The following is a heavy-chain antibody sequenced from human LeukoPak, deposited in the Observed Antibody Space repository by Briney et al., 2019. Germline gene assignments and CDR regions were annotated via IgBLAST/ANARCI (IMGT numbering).Heavy chain of an antibody. CDR3: AHSRDGYNFDY. V-gene: IGHV4-61*03. Sequence: TSETLSLTCTISSGSISSSSYYGSWIRQPPGKGLEWIGYIYYSGSTNYNPSLKSRVTISGDTSKNHFSLNLNSVTAADTAVYYCAHSRDGYNFDYWGQGTLVTVSS. D-gene: IGHD5-24*01. CDR2: IYYSGST. J-gene: IGHJ4*02. CDR1: SGSISSSSYY.